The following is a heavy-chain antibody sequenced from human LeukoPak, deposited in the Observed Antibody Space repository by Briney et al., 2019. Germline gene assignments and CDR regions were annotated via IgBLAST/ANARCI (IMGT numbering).Heavy chain of an antibody. CDR1: GGSTSSYS. D-gene: IGHD4-17*01. J-gene: IGHJ6*03. CDR2: ISTSGSA. CDR3: ARGATVTTSATPYYYYYMDV. V-gene: IGHV4-4*07. Sequence: SETLSLTCTVSGGSTSSYSWSWIRQSAGKGLEWIGRISTSGSANYNPSLKSRVTMSVDTSKNQFSLKLRSVTAADTAVYYCARGATVTTSATPYYYYYMDVWGKGTTVTVSS.